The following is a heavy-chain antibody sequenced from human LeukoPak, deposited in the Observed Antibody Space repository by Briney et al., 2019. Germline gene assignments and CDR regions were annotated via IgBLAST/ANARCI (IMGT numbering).Heavy chain of an antibody. V-gene: IGHV1-2*02. J-gene: IGHJ4*02. Sequence: GASVKVSCKASGYTFTDYYIHWVRQAPGQGLEWMGWVNPNSGGTNYAQRFQGRVTMTRDTSISTAYMELSRLRSDDTAVYYCAREPQSAYITMVRGVHFDYWGQGTLVTVSS. CDR1: GYTFTDYY. CDR3: AREPQSAYITMVRGVHFDY. D-gene: IGHD3-10*01. CDR2: VNPNSGGT.